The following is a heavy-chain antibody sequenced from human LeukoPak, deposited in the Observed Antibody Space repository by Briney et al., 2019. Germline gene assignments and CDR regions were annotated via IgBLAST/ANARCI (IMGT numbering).Heavy chain of an antibody. CDR1: GYTFTGYY. D-gene: IGHD6-19*01. CDR3: ARAGWYELPRYAFDI. Sequence: ASMKVSCKASGYTFTGYYMHWVRQAPGQGLEWMGWISAYNGYTNYAQKLQGRVTITTDTSTSTAYMELRSLRSDDTAVYYCARAGWYELPRYAFDIWGQGTMVTVSS. V-gene: IGHV1-18*04. J-gene: IGHJ3*02. CDR2: ISAYNGYT.